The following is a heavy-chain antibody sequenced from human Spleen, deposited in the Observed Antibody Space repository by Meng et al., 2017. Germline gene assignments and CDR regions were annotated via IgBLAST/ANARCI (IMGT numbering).Heavy chain of an antibody. CDR1: GFIFRSYT. V-gene: IGHV3-23*01. CDR2: ISGSGGTT. Sequence: GESLKISCAASGFIFRSYTMNWVRQAPGKGLEWVSTISGSGGTTYYADSVKGRFTVSRNNSKNTLYLQMNSLRAEDTAVYYCAKNYGITWGQGTLVTVSS. CDR3: AKNYGIT. J-gene: IGHJ5*02. D-gene: IGHD3-16*01.